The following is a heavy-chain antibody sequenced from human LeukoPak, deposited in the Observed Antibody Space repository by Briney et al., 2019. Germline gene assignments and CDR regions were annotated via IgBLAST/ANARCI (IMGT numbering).Heavy chain of an antibody. CDR1: GGSISSRPYY. CDR3: ARDFSSSSTVYYYYYMDV. Sequence: ASETLSLTCTVSGGSISSRPYYWGWVRQPPGKGLEWIGTISYSGTTYYSPSLKSRVTISLDTSKNQFSLKLSSVTAADTAIYYCARDFSSSSTVYYYYYMDVWGKGTTVTVSS. D-gene: IGHD6-6*01. CDR2: ISYSGTT. J-gene: IGHJ6*03. V-gene: IGHV4-39*07.